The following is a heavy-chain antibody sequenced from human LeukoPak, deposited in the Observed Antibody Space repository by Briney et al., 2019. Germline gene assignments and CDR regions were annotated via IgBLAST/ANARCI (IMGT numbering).Heavy chain of an antibody. CDR3: ASAPGSYSWFDP. CDR2: IYYSGST. J-gene: IGHJ5*02. D-gene: IGHD3-10*01. V-gene: IGHV4-39*01. Sequence: PSETLSLTCTVSGGSISSSSYYWGWIRQPPGRGLEWIGTIYYSGSTYYNPSLKSRVTISVDTSKNQFSLKLRSVTATDTAVYYCASAPGSYSWFDPWGQGTLVTVSS. CDR1: GGSISSSSYY.